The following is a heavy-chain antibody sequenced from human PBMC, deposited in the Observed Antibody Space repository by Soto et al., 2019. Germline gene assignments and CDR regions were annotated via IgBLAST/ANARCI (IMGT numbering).Heavy chain of an antibody. J-gene: IGHJ4*02. CDR3: AGNDYGDFHFDY. D-gene: IGHD4-17*01. Sequence: PSETLSLTCTVSGGSISSGDYYWSWIRQPPGKGLEWIGYIYYSGSTYYNPSLKSRFTISVDTSKNQFSLKLSSVTAADTAVYYCAGNDYGDFHFDYWGQGTLVTDSS. CDR2: IYYSGST. CDR1: GGSISSGDYY. V-gene: IGHV4-30-4*01.